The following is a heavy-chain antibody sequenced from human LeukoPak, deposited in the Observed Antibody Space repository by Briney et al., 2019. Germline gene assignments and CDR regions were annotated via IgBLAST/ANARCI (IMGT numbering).Heavy chain of an antibody. J-gene: IGHJ4*02. CDR2: IYPGDSET. D-gene: IGHD6-13*01. CDR1: GYRFTSYW. Sequence: GESLKISCKGSGYRFTSYWIGWVRQMTGKGLEWMGIIYPGDSETRYSPSFQGQVTISADKSISTAYLQWSSLKASDTAMYYCARHSEDSSSWYADYWGQGTLVTVSS. V-gene: IGHV5-51*01. CDR3: ARHSEDSSSWYADY.